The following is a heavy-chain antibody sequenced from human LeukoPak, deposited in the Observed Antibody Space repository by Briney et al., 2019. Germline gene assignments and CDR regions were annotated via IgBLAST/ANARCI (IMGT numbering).Heavy chain of an antibody. D-gene: IGHD3-22*01. J-gene: IGHJ4*02. CDR3: ARGVITMIVVPNFDY. V-gene: IGHV1-69*13. CDR1: GGTFSSYA. Sequence: GASVKVSCKASGGTFSSYAISWVRQAPGQGLEWMGGIIPIFGTANYAQKFQGRVTITADESTSTAYMELSSLRSEDTAVYYCARGVITMIVVPNFDYWGQGTLVTVSS. CDR2: IIPIFGTA.